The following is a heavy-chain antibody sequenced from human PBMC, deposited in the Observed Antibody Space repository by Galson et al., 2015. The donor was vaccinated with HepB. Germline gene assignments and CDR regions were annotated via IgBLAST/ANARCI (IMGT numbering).Heavy chain of an antibody. V-gene: IGHV2-5*02. CDR2: IYWDDDK. Sequence: PALVNPTQTLTLTCTFAGFSLTSRGESVGWIRQPPGKALEWLALIYWDDDKRYSPSLKGRLSMSKDTSKNQVVLTMTNMDPVDTATYYCVHRIVSITTFWAPTDAFDIWGQGTMVTVSS. J-gene: IGHJ3*02. CDR3: VHRIVSITTFWAPTDAFDI. CDR1: GFSLTSRGES. D-gene: IGHD3-9*01.